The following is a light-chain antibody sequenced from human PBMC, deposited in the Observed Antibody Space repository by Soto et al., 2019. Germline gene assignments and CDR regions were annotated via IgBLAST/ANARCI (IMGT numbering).Light chain of an antibody. CDR2: DDT. J-gene: IGLJ2*01. CDR3: ASYAGSNIPVL. Sequence: QSALTQPPSASGSPGQSVTISCTGTSSDVGGYNFVSWYQQHPGKAPKLMIYDDTERPSGVPDRFSGSKSGNTASLTVSGLQGEDEADYYCASYAGSNIPVLFGGGTKLTVL. CDR1: SSDVGGYNF. V-gene: IGLV2-8*01.